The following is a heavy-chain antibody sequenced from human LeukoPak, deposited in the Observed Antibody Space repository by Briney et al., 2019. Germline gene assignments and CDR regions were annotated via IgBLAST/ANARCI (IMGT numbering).Heavy chain of an antibody. CDR1: GAFITSGRYY. Sequence: PSETLSLTCSVYGAFITSGRYYWGWMRQAPGKGLEWIGTIHYSGTPTFYNPSLESRVSLFSDTSRNDFSLRLRSVTAADTAVYYCAAGGDDAKAGYWGQGTLVTVSS. D-gene: IGHD3-16*01. CDR2: IHYSGTPT. V-gene: IGHV4-39*02. J-gene: IGHJ4*02. CDR3: AAGGDDAKAGY.